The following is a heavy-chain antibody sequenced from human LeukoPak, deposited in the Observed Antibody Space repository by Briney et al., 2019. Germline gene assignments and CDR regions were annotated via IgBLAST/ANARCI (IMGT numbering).Heavy chain of an antibody. Sequence: SVKVSCKASGYTFTGYYMHWVRQAPGQGLEWMGRIIPILGIANYAQKFQGRVTITADKSTSTAYMELSSLRSEDTAVYYCAREKVYDILTESLDYYYGMDVWGQGTTVTVSS. D-gene: IGHD3-9*01. J-gene: IGHJ6*02. CDR1: GYTFTGYY. CDR3: AREKVYDILTESLDYYYGMDV. CDR2: IIPILGIA. V-gene: IGHV1-69*04.